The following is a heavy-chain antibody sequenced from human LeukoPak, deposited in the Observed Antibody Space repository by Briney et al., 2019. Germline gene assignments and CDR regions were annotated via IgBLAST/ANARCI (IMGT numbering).Heavy chain of an antibody. Sequence: GGSLRLSCAASGFTFSSYAMHWVRQAPGKGLEYVSAISSNGGSTYYANSVKGRFTISRDNSKNTLYLQMGSLRAEDMAVYYCARRSSSWRLDYWGQGTLVTVSS. V-gene: IGHV3-64*01. CDR3: ARRSSSWRLDY. D-gene: IGHD6-13*01. CDR2: ISSNGGST. J-gene: IGHJ4*02. CDR1: GFTFSSYA.